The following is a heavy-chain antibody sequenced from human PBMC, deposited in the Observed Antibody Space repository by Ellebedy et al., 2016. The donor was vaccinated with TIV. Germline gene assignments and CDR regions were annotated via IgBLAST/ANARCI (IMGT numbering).Heavy chain of an antibody. J-gene: IGHJ6*02. V-gene: IGHV3-33*08. CDR2: IWFDGSNK. D-gene: IGHD2-2*01. CDR1: GFTFSSYG. CDR3: ARDLVRVVVVPAAIRAFYYYYYGMDV. Sequence: GESPKISCAASGFTFSSYGMHWVRQAPGKGLEWVAVIWFDGSNKYYADSVKGRFTISRDNSKNTLYLQMNSLRAEDTAVYYCARDLVRVVVVPAAIRAFYYYYYGMDVWGQGTTVTVSS.